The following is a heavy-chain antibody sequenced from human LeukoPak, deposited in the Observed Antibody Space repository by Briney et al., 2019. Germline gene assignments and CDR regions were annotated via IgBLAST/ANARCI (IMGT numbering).Heavy chain of an antibody. CDR1: GGTFSRYA. Sequence: SVKVSCKASGGTFSRYAISWVRQAPGQGLEWMGGIIPIFGTANYAQKFQGRVTITTDESTSTAYMELSSLRSEDTAVYYCARVASITMVRGLNYYYYVDVWGKGTTVTVSS. CDR3: ARVASITMVRGLNYYYYVDV. D-gene: IGHD3-10*01. V-gene: IGHV1-69*05. J-gene: IGHJ6*03. CDR2: IIPIFGTA.